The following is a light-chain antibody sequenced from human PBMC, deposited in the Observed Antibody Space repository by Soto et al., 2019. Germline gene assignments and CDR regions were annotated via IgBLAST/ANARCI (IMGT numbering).Light chain of an antibody. J-gene: IGLJ1*01. V-gene: IGLV2-18*01. CDR1: STDFVSYNR. Sequence: QSALTQPPSVSGSPGQSVTISCTGTSTDFVSYNRVSWYQQPPGTAPKLMIYEVSKRPSGVPDRFSGSKSGNTASLTISGLQAADEAHYYCSLYKSENAYVFGTGTKVTVL. CDR3: SLYKSENAYV. CDR2: EVS.